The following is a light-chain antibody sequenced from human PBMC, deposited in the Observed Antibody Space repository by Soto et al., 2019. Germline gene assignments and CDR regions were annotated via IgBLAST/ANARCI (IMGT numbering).Light chain of an antibody. J-gene: IGLJ2*01. CDR1: SSDVGGYNY. V-gene: IGLV2-8*01. CDR3: SSSAASDSFVV. Sequence: QSALTQPPSASGSPGQSVTISCTGTSSDVGGYNYVSWYQHHPDKAPKLIIYEVYKRPSGVPDRFSGSKSGNTASLTVSGLQAEDEADYYCSSSAASDSFVVFGGGTKVTVL. CDR2: EVY.